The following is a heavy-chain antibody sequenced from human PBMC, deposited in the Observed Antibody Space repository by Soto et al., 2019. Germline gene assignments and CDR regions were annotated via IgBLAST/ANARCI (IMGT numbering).Heavy chain of an antibody. D-gene: IGHD2-2*01. CDR1: GFTFSSYS. CDR3: AREGAMTNAFDI. Sequence: RRLSCAASGFTFSSYSMNWVRQAPGKGLEWVSSISSSSSYIYYADSVKGRFTISRDNAKNSLYLQMNSLRAEDTAVYYCAREGAMTNAFDIWGQGTMVTV. V-gene: IGHV3-21*01. CDR2: ISSSSSYI. J-gene: IGHJ3*02.